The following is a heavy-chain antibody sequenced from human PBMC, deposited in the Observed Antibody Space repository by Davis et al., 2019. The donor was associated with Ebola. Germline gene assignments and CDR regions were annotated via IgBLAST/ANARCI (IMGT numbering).Heavy chain of an antibody. CDR2: ISYDGSNK. V-gene: IGHV3-30*03. D-gene: IGHD2-2*02. CDR3: ARDLYLGSWSYYGMDV. CDR1: GFTFSSYG. Sequence: GGSLRLSCAASGFTFSSYGMHWVRQAPGKGLEWVAVISYDGSNKYYADSVKGRFTISRDNSKNTLYPQMNSLRAEDTAVYYCARDLYLGSWSYYGMDVWGQGTTVTVSS. J-gene: IGHJ6*02.